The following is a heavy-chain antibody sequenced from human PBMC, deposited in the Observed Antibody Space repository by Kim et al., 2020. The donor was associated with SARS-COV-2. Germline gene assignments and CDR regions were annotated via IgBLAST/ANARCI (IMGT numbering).Heavy chain of an antibody. J-gene: IGHJ4*02. V-gene: IGHV3-15*01. CDR2: IKSKPEGETA. D-gene: IGHD3-22*01. Sequence: GGSLRLSCAASEFTFRNAWMSWVRQTPGKGLEWVGLIKSKPEGETADYAAPVKGRFSISMDDSEKTLYLQMNSLKTEDTGLYYCTPDPQYYDSNAYYYPANRPLYWGQGTQVTVSS. CDR1: EFTFRNAW. CDR3: TPDPQYYDSNAYYYPANRPLY.